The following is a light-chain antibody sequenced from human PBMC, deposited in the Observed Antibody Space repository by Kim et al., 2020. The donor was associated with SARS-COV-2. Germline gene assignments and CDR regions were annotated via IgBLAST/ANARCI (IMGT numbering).Light chain of an antibody. CDR2: DAS. Sequence: LSLGERGTPSCRASQSVSSYVAWYQQKPGQAPRLLNYDASNRATGIPARFSGSGSGTDFTLTISSLEPEDFAVYYCQQRSNWPPYTFGQGTKLEI. J-gene: IGKJ2*01. CDR3: QQRSNWPPYT. V-gene: IGKV3-11*01. CDR1: QSVSSY.